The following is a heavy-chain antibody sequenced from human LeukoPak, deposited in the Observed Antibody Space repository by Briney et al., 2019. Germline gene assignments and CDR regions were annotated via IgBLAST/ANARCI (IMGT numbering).Heavy chain of an antibody. CDR1: GFTFSDYY. Sequence: GGSLRLSCAASGFTFSDYYMSWIRQAPGKGLEWASYISSSSSYTNYADSVKGRFTISRGNAKNSLYLQMNSLRAEDTAVYYCARELSAAPDYWGQGTLVTVSS. D-gene: IGHD3-10*01. CDR2: ISSSSSYT. J-gene: IGHJ4*02. CDR3: ARELSAAPDY. V-gene: IGHV3-11*06.